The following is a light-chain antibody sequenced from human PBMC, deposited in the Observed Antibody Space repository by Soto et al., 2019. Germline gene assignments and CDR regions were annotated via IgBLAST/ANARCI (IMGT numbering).Light chain of an antibody. CDR2: RDN. J-gene: IGLJ3*02. V-gene: IGLV1-44*01. CDR1: RSNIGSDP. Sequence: QSVLTQPPSASGTPGQRVIISCSGSRSNIGSDPVQWYQQFPGTAPKLLIYRDNHRASGVPDRFSGSKSGTSASLAISGLQSEDEAEYFCATWEDSLYGPVFGGGTKLTVL. CDR3: ATWEDSLYGPV.